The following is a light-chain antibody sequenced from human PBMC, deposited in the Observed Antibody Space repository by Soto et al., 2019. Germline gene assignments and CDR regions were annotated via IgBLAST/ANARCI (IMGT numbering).Light chain of an antibody. CDR2: DVS. J-gene: IGLJ1*01. V-gene: IGLV2-14*03. Sequence: QFALTQPASLSGSPGQSITISCTGTSSDVGGYDYVSWYQQHPDKAPKLMIYDVSNRPSGVSDRFSGSKSGNTASLTISGLQAEDEGDYYCSSFTRINTYVFGTGTKVTV. CDR3: SSFTRINTYV. CDR1: SSDVGGYDY.